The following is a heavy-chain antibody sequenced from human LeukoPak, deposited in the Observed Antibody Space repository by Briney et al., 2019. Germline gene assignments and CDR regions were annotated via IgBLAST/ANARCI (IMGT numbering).Heavy chain of an antibody. V-gene: IGHV3-64*04. CDR3: ARDISSGYYDAFDI. Sequence: GGSLRLSCSASGFTFSSYAMHWVRQAPGKGLEYVSSISSNGGSTYYADSVKGRFTISRDNSKNTLYLQMNSLRAEDTAVYYCARDISSGYYDAFDIWGQGTMVTVSS. J-gene: IGHJ3*02. CDR1: GFTFSSYA. D-gene: IGHD3-22*01. CDR2: ISSNGGST.